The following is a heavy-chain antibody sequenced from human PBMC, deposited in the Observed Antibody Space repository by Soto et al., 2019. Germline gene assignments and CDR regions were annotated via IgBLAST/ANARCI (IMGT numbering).Heavy chain of an antibody. CDR2: LSGSLTSA. V-gene: IGHV3-23*01. Sequence: GGSLRLSCAAGGFTFMDYAMSWVRQAPGKGLGWVSTLSGSLTSAFYADSVKGRFTISRDSSYNIRYLQMNILRDEDTAVYYCARDAGFPDFGVIKHLFDIWGQGTRVTVSS. CDR3: ARDAGFPDFGVIKHLFDI. J-gene: IGHJ3*02. CDR1: GFTFMDYA. D-gene: IGHD3-3*01.